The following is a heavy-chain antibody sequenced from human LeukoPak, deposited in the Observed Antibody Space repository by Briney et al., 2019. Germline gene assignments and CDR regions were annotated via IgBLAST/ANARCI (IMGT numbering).Heavy chain of an antibody. J-gene: IGHJ4*02. CDR1: GGSISSNSFY. CDR2: IYYSGNT. V-gene: IGHV4-39*01. CDR3: ARHPGRLFDY. Sequence: SETLSLTCTVSGGSISSNSFYWGWIRQPPGKGLEWIASIYYSGNTYYNPSLKSRVSISVDTSKNQFSLKLSAVTAADTAVYYCARHPGRLFDYWGQGTLVTVSS.